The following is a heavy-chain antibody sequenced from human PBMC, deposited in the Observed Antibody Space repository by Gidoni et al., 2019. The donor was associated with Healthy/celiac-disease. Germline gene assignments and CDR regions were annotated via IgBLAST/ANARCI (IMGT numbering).Heavy chain of an antibody. V-gene: IGHV3-23*01. D-gene: IGHD6-19*01. Sequence: EVQLLESGGGLVQPGGSLRLPCAASGFTFSSYAMSWVRQAPGKGLEWVSAMSGIGGSTYYADSVKGRFTISRDNSKNTLYLQMNSLRAEDTAVYYCAKTRATSGWYSLTPGSVGEYYFDYWGQGTLVTVSS. J-gene: IGHJ4*02. CDR3: AKTRATSGWYSLTPGSVGEYYFDY. CDR2: MSGIGGST. CDR1: GFTFSSYA.